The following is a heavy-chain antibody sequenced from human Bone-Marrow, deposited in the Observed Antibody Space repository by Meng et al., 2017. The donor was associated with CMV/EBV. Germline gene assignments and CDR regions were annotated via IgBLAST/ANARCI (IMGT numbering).Heavy chain of an antibody. CDR2: ISAYNGNT. CDR3: ARASYDFWSGYYLYYYYYHGMDV. J-gene: IGHJ6*02. V-gene: IGHV1-18*01. D-gene: IGHD3-3*01. CDR1: GYTFTSYG. Sequence: ASVKVSCKASGYTFTSYGISWVRQAPGQGLEWMGWISAYNGNTNYAQKLQGRVTVTTDTSTSTAYMELRSLRSDDTAVYYCARASYDFWSGYYLYYYYYHGMDVWGQGTTVTVSS.